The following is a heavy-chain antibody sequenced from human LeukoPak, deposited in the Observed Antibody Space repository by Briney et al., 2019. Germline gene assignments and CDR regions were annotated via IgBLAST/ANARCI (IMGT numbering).Heavy chain of an antibody. CDR1: GFPFGTYA. D-gene: IGHD6-19*01. V-gene: IGHV3-21*01. CDR2: ISSTSSNI. Sequence: PGGSLRLSCAASGFPFGTYAMNWVRQAPGKGLEWVSSISSTSSNIYYADSVKGRFTISRDNAKNSLYLQMNSLRAEDTAAYYCATEFLGAVAETGDYWGQGTLVTVSS. J-gene: IGHJ4*02. CDR3: ATEFLGAVAETGDY.